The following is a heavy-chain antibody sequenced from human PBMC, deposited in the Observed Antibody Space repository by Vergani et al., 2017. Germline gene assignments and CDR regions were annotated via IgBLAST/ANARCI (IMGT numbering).Heavy chain of an antibody. J-gene: IGHJ5*02. Sequence: EVQLVESGGGVVRPGGSLRLSCAASGFTFDDYGMSWVRQAPGKGLEWVSAISGSGGSTYYADSVKGRFTISRDNSKNTLYLQMNSLRAEDTAVYYCAKALSSSWGGFDPWGQGTLVTVSS. CDR2: ISGSGGST. CDR3: AKALSSSWGGFDP. D-gene: IGHD6-13*01. V-gene: IGHV3-23*04. CDR1: GFTFDDYG.